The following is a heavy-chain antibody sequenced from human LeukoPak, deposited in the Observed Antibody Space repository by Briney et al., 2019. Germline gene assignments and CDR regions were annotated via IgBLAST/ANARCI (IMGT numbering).Heavy chain of an antibody. CDR2: ISYDGNTK. CDR1: GFTFSSNW. V-gene: IGHV3-30-3*01. D-gene: IGHD3-16*01. CDR3: AREEVRVGLLGGLDS. Sequence: GGSLRLSCAASGFTFSSNWMSWVRQAPGKGLEWVAVISYDGNTKYYVDSVKGRFSISRDNSKNTLYLQINSLRVDDTALYYCAREEVRVGLLGGLDSWGQGTLVTVSS. J-gene: IGHJ4*02.